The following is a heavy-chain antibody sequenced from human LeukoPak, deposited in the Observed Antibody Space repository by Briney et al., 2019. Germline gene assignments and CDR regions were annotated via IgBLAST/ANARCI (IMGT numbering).Heavy chain of an antibody. D-gene: IGHD3/OR15-3a*01. CDR1: GXTFSIYV. J-gene: IGHJ4*02. Sequence: GSLRLSCSASGXTFSIYVRSWVRQAPGRGLEWVSGISGSGGSTYYADSVKGRFTISRDNSTNTLYLQMNSLRAYDTAVYYCAKEVDSANYWGQGTLVTVSS. CDR3: AKEVDSANY. V-gene: IGHV3-23*01. CDR2: ISGSGGST.